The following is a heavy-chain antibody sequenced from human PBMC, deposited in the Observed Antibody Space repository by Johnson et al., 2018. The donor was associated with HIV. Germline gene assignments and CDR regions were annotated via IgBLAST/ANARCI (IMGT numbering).Heavy chain of an antibody. Sequence: VQLVESGGGLIQPGLIQPGGSLRLSCAASDFTVSSNFMSWVRQAPGKGLEWVSVIYSGGSTYYAAPVKGRFTISRDDSKNTLYLQMNSLKTEDTAVYYCTTDSKWFGELHDAFDIWGQGTMVTVSS. CDR3: TTDSKWFGELHDAFDI. CDR1: DFTVSSNF. V-gene: IGHV3-53*01. D-gene: IGHD3-10*01. J-gene: IGHJ3*02. CDR2: IYSGGST.